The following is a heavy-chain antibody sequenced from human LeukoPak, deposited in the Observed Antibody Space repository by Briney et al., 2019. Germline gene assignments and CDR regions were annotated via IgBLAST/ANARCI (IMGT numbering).Heavy chain of an antibody. J-gene: IGHJ6*03. CDR3: AKDPNYNYYYYYMDV. D-gene: IGHD5-24*01. V-gene: IGHV3-7*01. CDR2: IKTDGSLI. Sequence: GGSLRLSCVASGFTFSSYWMTWVRQAPGKGLEWVANIKTDGSLIYYVDSVKGRFTISRDNSKNTLYLQMNSLRAEDTAVYYCAKDPNYNYYYYYMDVWGKGTTVTISS. CDR1: GFTFSSYW.